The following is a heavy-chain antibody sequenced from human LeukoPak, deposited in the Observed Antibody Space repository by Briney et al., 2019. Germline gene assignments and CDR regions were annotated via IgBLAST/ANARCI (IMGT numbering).Heavy chain of an antibody. Sequence: ASVKVSCKASGYTFTGYYMHWVRQAPGQGLEWMGWINPNSGGTNYAQKFQGRVTMTRDTSISTACMELSRLRSDDTAVYYCARLYIVVVPAATYYFDYWGQGTLVTVSS. D-gene: IGHD2-2*01. V-gene: IGHV1-2*02. CDR1: GYTFTGYY. CDR2: INPNSGGT. J-gene: IGHJ4*02. CDR3: ARLYIVVVPAATYYFDY.